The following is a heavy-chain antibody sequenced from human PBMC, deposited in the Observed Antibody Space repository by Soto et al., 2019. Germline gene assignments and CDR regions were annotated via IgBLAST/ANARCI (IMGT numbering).Heavy chain of an antibody. D-gene: IGHD2-15*01. Sequence: GGSLRLSCAASGFTVSSNYMSWVRQAPGKGLEWVSVIYSGGSTYYADSVKGRFTISRDNSKNTLYLQMNSLRAEDTAVYYCAREGVVVVAASLYYYCGMDVWGQGTTVTVSS. CDR1: GFTVSSNY. CDR3: AREGVVVVAASLYYYCGMDV. CDR2: IYSGGST. J-gene: IGHJ6*02. V-gene: IGHV3-53*01.